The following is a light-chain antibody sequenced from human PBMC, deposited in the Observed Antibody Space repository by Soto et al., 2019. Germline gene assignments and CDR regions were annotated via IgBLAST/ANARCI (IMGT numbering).Light chain of an antibody. J-gene: IGKJ5*01. CDR2: AAS. CDR1: QTINTY. CDR3: QQTYTTPEIT. V-gene: IGKV1-39*01. Sequence: DIQMTQSPSSLSASVGDSVTFTCRASQTINTYLNWYHQKPGKAPKLLIYAASTLQRGVPLRFSGSGSGTNFMLTISSLQPEDFAIYYCQQTYTTPEITFGQGTRLEIK.